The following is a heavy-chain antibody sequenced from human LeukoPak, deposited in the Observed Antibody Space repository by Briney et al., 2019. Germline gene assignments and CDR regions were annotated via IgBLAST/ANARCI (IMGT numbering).Heavy chain of an antibody. D-gene: IGHD3-22*01. CDR1: GGTFSGYY. CDR2: MNPSGST. CDR3: ARGRQDVTMIVVVMTAVSYYMDV. Sequence: SETLSLTCAVYGGTFSGYYWTWIRQTPEKGLEWIGEMNPSGSTNYDPSLKSRVTISVDTSKNQFSLELSSVTAADTAVYYCARGRQDVTMIVVVMTAVSYYMDVWGKGSTVTVS. J-gene: IGHJ6*03. V-gene: IGHV4-34*01.